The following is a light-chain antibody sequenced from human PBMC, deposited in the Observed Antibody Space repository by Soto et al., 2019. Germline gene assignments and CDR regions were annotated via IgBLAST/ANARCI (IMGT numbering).Light chain of an antibody. CDR1: QTISSY. CDR3: QQTYSTPPT. CDR2: AAS. J-gene: IGKJ2*01. Sequence: DIQMTQSPSSLSASVGDRVTITCRASQTISSYLNWYQQKPGKAPKLLIYAASSFRSGVPSRFSGSGSGTDFTLTISSLQPEDFATYYCQQTYSTPPTFGQGTKLEIK. V-gene: IGKV1-39*01.